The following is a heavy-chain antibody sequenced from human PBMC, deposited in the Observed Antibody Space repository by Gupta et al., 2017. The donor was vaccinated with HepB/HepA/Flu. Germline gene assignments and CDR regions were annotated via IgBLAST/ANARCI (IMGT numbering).Heavy chain of an antibody. CDR2: ISSFGDRT. J-gene: IGHJ3*02. CDR3: GSQWSSGLGAFDM. D-gene: IGHD2-8*01. V-gene: IGHV3-30-3*01. CDR1: QFTFSTFP. Sequence: QERVVESGGGVVQPGRSLRLSCAASQFTFSTFPMHWVRQAPGKGLQWVAVISSFGDRTFYSDFTKGRFTISRDNSKKTLYLQVNKLTPEDTGVYFCGSQWSSGLGAFDMWGQGTRVIVSS.